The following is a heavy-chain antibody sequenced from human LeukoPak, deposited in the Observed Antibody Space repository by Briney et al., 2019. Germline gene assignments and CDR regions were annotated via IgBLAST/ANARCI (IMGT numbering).Heavy chain of an antibody. CDR1: GGSFSGYY. CDR2: IYHSGST. D-gene: IGHD4-17*01. Sequence: SETLSLTCAVYGGSFSGYYWSWIRQPPGKGLEWIGYIYHSGSTNYNPSLKSRVTISVDTSKNQFSLKLSSVTAADTAVYYCARVEPVTTGEEGFDPWGQGTLVTVSS. J-gene: IGHJ5*02. V-gene: IGHV4-59*01. CDR3: ARVEPVTTGEEGFDP.